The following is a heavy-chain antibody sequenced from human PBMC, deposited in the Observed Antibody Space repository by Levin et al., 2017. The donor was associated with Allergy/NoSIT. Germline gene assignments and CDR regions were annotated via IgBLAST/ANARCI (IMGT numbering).Heavy chain of an antibody. V-gene: IGHV4-34*01. CDR2: INYSGNT. D-gene: IGHD2-21*01. Sequence: KTSETLSLTCTLSFFSFLSSSFPFLLPPPLKGLEWIGEINYSGNTNYSPSLKSRVTISLDTSRNQFSLKLSSVTAADTAVYYCAKTGDWSWFDPWGLGTLVTVSS. J-gene: IGHJ5*02. CDR3: AKTGDWSWFDP. CDR1: FFSFLSSS.